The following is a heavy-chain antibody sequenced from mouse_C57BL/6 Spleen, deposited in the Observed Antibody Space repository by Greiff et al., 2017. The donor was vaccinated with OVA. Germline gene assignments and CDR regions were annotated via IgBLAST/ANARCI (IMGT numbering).Heavy chain of an antibody. V-gene: IGHV1-82*01. Sequence: QVQLQQSGPELVKPGASVKISCKASGYAFSSSWMNWVKQRPGKGLEWIGRIYPGDGDTNSNGKFKGKATLTADKSSSTAYMQLSSLTSEDSAVYFCAREDYYCGSRYYAMDYWGQGTSVTVSS. D-gene: IGHD1-1*01. CDR3: AREDYYCGSRYYAMDY. CDR1: GYAFSSSW. CDR2: IYPGDGDT. J-gene: IGHJ4*01.